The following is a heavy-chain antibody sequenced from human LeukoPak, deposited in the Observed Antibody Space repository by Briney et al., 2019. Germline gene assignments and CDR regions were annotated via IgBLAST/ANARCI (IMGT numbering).Heavy chain of an antibody. CDR2: ISGSGGST. J-gene: IGHJ4*02. Sequence: GGSLRLSCAASGFTFSSYAMSWVRQAPGKGLEWVSAISGSGGSTYYADSVKGRFTISRDNSKNTLYLQMNSLRAEDTAVYYCAKDTADYYEILTCYYSCFDYWGQGTLVTVSS. CDR3: AKDTADYYEILTCYYSCFDY. V-gene: IGHV3-23*01. D-gene: IGHD3-9*01. CDR1: GFTFSSYA.